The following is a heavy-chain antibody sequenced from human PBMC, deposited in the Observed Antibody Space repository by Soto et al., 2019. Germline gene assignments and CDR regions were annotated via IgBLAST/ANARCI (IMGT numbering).Heavy chain of an antibody. J-gene: IGHJ5*02. CDR1: GFTFSSYA. CDR3: AKDPSRSSIAAAGRFDP. D-gene: IGHD6-13*01. Sequence: GGSLRLSCAASGFTFSSYAMSWVRQAPGKGLEWVSAISGSGGSTYYADSVKGRFTISRDNSKNTLYLQMNSLRAEDTAVYYCAKDPSRSSIAAAGRFDPWGQGTLVTVSS. CDR2: ISGSGGST. V-gene: IGHV3-23*01.